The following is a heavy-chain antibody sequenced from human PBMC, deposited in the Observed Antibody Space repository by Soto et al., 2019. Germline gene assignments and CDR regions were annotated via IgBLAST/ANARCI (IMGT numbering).Heavy chain of an antibody. J-gene: IGHJ5*02. CDR1: GFNFSRYA. CDR2: ISGSGGST. CDR3: AKASSYAIFGVVTKGLNWFDP. V-gene: IGHV3-23*01. Sequence: PGGSLRLSCAASGFNFSRYAMSWVHQAPGKGLEWVSAISGSGGSTYYADSVKGRFTISRDNSKNTLYLQMNSLRAEDTAVYYCAKASSYAIFGVVTKGLNWFDPWGQGTLVTVSS. D-gene: IGHD3-3*01.